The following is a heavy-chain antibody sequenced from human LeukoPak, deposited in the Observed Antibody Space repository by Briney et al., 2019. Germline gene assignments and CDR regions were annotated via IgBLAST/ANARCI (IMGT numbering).Heavy chain of an antibody. V-gene: IGHV1-18*01. CDR2: ISAYNGNT. D-gene: IGHD3-16*02. J-gene: IGHJ4*02. CDR1: GYTFTSYG. CDR3: ARDSLRLGELSLPLDY. Sequence: ASVEVSCKASGYTFTSYGISWVRQAPGQGLEWMGWISAYNGNTNYAQKLQGRVTMTTDTSTSTAYMELRSLRSDDTAVYYCARDSLRLGELSLPLDYWGQGTLVTVSS.